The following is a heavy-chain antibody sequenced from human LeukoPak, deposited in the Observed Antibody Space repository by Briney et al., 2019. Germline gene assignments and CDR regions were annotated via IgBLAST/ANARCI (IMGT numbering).Heavy chain of an antibody. V-gene: IGHV3-23*01. CDR3: AKEPYYYDGSGYYYPPAYFDY. CDR1: GFTFSSYA. D-gene: IGHD3-22*01. CDR2: ISGSGGST. J-gene: IGHJ4*02. Sequence: GGSLRLSCAASGFTFSSYAMSWVRQAPGKGLEWVSAISGSGGSTYYADSVKGRFTISRDSSKNTLYLQMNSLRAEDTAVYYCAKEPYYYDGSGYYYPPAYFDYWGQGTLVTVSS.